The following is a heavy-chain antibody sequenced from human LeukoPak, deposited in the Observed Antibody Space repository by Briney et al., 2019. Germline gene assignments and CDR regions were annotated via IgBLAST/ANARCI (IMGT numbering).Heavy chain of an antibody. CDR3: TRAHGRITRDAYLDY. J-gene: IGHJ4*02. D-gene: IGHD3-10*01. CDR1: GFSVSSDY. Sequence: GGSLRLSCAASGFSVSSDYMSWVRQAPGKGLTWVSVIYSSGSTYYADSVKGRFAISRDDSKNTLHLQMDSLRAEDTAMYYCTRAHGRITRDAYLDYWGQGTLVTVSS. V-gene: IGHV3-53*01. CDR2: IYSSGST.